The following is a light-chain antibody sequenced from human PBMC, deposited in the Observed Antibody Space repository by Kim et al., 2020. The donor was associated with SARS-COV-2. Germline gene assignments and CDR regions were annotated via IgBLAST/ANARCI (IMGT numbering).Light chain of an antibody. CDR2: GAS. V-gene: IGKV3-15*01. J-gene: IGKJ1*01. CDR1: QSVSSN. Sequence: EIVMTQSPATLSVSPGERATLSCRASQSVSSNLAWYQQKPGQAPRLLIYGASTRATGIPARFSGSGYGTEFTLTISSLQSEDFAVYYCQQYNNWPMFGQGTKVDIK. CDR3: QQYNNWPM.